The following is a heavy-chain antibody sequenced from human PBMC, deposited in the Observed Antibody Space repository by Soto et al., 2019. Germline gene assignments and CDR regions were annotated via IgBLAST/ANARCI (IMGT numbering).Heavy chain of an antibody. CDR3: ARRGSGSYYDY. V-gene: IGHV3-23*01. D-gene: IGHD1-26*01. J-gene: IGHJ4*02. CDR1: GFTFSSYA. Sequence: EVQLLESGEGLVQPGGSLRLSCAASGFTFSSYAMRWVRQAPVKGLEWVSAVSGSGGRRYYADSVKGRFTISRDNSKNTLYLQMNSLRAVDTAVYYCARRGSGSYYDYWGQGTLVTVSS. CDR2: VSGSGGRR.